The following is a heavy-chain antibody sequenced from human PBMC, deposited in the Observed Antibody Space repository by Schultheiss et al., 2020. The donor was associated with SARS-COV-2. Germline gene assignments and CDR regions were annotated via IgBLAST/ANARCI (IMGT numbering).Heavy chain of an antibody. CDR3: ATVDTVYFDY. Sequence: SQTLSLTCTVSGGSISSYYWGWIRQPPGKGLEWIGSIYYSGSTYYNPSLKSRVTISVDTSKNQFSLKLSSVTAADTAVYYCATVDTVYFDYWGQGTLVTVSS. CDR2: IYYSGST. V-gene: IGHV4-39*07. D-gene: IGHD5-18*01. CDR1: GGSISSYY. J-gene: IGHJ4*02.